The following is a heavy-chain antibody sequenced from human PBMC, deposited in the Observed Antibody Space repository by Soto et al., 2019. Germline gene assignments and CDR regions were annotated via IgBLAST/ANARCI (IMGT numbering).Heavy chain of an antibody. CDR3: TKDRQPLAFGYGLDV. V-gene: IGHV3-30*18. D-gene: IGHD2-21*01. Sequence: QVHLVESGGGVVQPGRSPRLSCAASGFTFNIFAMHWVRQAPGKGLEWVATTSYDGTYTFYAGSVEGRFTISRDDSNDTLFLLLSGLRPEDTAVYYCTKDRQPLAFGYGLDVWGQGTTVTVSS. CDR2: TSYDGTYT. CDR1: GFTFNIFA. J-gene: IGHJ6*02.